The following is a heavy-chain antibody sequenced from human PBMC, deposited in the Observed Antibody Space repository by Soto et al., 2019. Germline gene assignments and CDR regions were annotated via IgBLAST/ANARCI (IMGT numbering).Heavy chain of an antibody. D-gene: IGHD4-17*01. CDR2: ISTWSSYS. CDR1: GFTFSSYN. V-gene: IGHV3-21*02. J-gene: IGHJ4*02. CDR3: ARASHDYGALDY. Sequence: EVQLVESGGGLVKPGGSLRLSCTASGFTFSSYNMNWVRQAPGKGLEWVSYISTWSSYSFYADSVKGRFTISRDNSENSLYLQLDSLRYEDTAVYYCARASHDYGALDYWGQGALVTVSS.